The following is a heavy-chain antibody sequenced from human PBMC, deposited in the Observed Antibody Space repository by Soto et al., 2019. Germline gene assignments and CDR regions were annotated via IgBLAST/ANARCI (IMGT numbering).Heavy chain of an antibody. Sequence: SETLSLTCTVSGGSIISGDYYWIWIRQPPGKGLEWIGYIYYSGRSYYNPSLKSRVTISADMSKNQFSLRLSSVTAADTAVYYCARVFSATFYFDYWGQGTLVTVSS. V-gene: IGHV4-30-4*01. CDR1: GGSIISGDYY. CDR2: IYYSGRS. J-gene: IGHJ4*02. D-gene: IGHD3-3*01. CDR3: ARVFSATFYFDY.